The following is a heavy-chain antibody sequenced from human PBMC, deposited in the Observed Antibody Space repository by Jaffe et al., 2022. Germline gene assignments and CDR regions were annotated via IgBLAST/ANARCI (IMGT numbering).Heavy chain of an antibody. CDR1: GFTFSSYW. CDR3: ARDRGKITFGGIKPGKPDAFDI. V-gene: IGHV3-7*01. D-gene: IGHD3-16*01. Sequence: EVQLVESGGGLVQPGGSLRLSCAASGFTFSSYWMSWVRQAPGKGLEWVANIKQDGSEKYYVDSVKGRFTISRDNAKNSLYLQMNSLRAEDTAVYYCARDRGKITFGGIKPGKPDAFDIWGQGTMVTVSS. CDR2: IKQDGSEK. J-gene: IGHJ3*02.